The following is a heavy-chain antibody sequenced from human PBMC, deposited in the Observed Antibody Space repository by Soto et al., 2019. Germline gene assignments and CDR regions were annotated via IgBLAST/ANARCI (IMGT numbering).Heavy chain of an antibody. CDR1: GGTFSSYA. Sequence: QVQLVQSGAEVKKPGSSVKGSCKASGGTFSSYAISWVRQAPGQGLEWMGGIIPIFGTANYAQKFQGRVKITADESTSTAYMELSSLRSEDTAVYYCARYRVSGTSGYYYYYGMDVWGQGTTVTFSS. V-gene: IGHV1-69*01. J-gene: IGHJ6*02. D-gene: IGHD1-26*01. CDR3: ARYRVSGTSGYYYYYGMDV. CDR2: IIPIFGTA.